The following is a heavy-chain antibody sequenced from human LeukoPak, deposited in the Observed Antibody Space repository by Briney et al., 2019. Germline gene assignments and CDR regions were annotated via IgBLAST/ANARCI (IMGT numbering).Heavy chain of an antibody. Sequence: PGGSLRLSCAASGFTFSSYSMNWVRQAPGKGLEWVSYISSSGSTIYYADSVKGRFTISRDNAKNSLYLQMNSLRAEDTAVYYCARGQLGSTMVRGPPFDPWGQGTLVTVSS. V-gene: IGHV3-48*04. CDR2: ISSSGSTI. D-gene: IGHD3-10*01. CDR1: GFTFSSYS. CDR3: ARGQLGSTMVRGPPFDP. J-gene: IGHJ5*02.